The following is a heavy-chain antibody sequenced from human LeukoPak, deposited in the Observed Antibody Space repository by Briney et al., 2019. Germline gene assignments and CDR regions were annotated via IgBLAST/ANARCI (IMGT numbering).Heavy chain of an antibody. Sequence: QSGGSLRLSCAASGFTFSSYAMHWVRQAPGKGLEWVAVISYDGSNKYYADSVKGRLTISRDNSKNTLYLQMNSLRAEDTAVYYCARAFEGIDYWGQGTLVTVSS. CDR2: ISYDGSNK. CDR1: GFTFSSYA. CDR3: ARAFEGIDY. V-gene: IGHV3-30-3*01. J-gene: IGHJ4*02.